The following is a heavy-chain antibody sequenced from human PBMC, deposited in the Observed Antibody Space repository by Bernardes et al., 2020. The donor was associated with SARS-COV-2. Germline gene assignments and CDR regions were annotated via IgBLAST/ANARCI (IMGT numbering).Heavy chain of an antibody. V-gene: IGHV3-74*01. D-gene: IGHD5-18*01. CDR1: GFTFRASW. Sequence: VGSLLLSCAASGFTFRASWMHWVSQAPGPGLEWVSRLNRDGRSPTYADFVKGRFTISRDNAKNTLFLQMNSLRADDTAVYYCVRGPSDGHGRFEYWGQGILVTVSS. CDR3: VRGPSDGHGRFEY. J-gene: IGHJ4*02. CDR2: LNRDGRSP.